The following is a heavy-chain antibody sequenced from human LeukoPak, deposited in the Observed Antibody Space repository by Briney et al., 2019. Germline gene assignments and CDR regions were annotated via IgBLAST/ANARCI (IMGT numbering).Heavy chain of an antibody. V-gene: IGHV1-2*02. CDR3: ASRNRPSYYYDSSGYYWDY. D-gene: IGHD3-22*01. Sequence: GASVKVSCQASGYTFTGDYMHWVRQAPGQGLEWMGWINPNSGGTNYAQKFQVRVTMTRDTSISTAYMELSRLRSDDTAVYYCASRNRPSYYYDSSGYYWDYWGQGTLVTVSS. J-gene: IGHJ4*02. CDR2: INPNSGGT. CDR1: GYTFTGDY.